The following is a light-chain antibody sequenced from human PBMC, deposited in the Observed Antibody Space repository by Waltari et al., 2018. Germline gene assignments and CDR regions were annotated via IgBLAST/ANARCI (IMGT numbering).Light chain of an antibody. J-gene: IGKJ1*01. CDR3: QQYNGYSWT. CDR1: QSISSW. CDR2: KAS. Sequence: DIQMNQSPSTLSASVGDIVTITCRASQSISSWLAWYQQKPGKAPKLLIYKASSLESGVPSRFSGSGSGTAFTLTISSLQPDDFATYYCQQYNGYSWTFGQGTKVEIK. V-gene: IGKV1-5*03.